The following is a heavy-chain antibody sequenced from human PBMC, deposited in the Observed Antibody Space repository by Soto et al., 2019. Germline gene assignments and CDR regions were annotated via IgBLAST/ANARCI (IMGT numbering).Heavy chain of an antibody. Sequence: GGSLRLSCAASKLTVGSSYMTWVRQAPGKGLEWVSVIYSGGLTYYADSVKGRFTISRDASKNTLYLQMNTLRADDTAVYYCASSAGFCSGGSCYDYWGQGTLVTVSS. V-gene: IGHV3-53*01. CDR2: IYSGGLT. D-gene: IGHD2-15*01. CDR1: KLTVGSSY. J-gene: IGHJ4*02. CDR3: ASSAGFCSGGSCYDY.